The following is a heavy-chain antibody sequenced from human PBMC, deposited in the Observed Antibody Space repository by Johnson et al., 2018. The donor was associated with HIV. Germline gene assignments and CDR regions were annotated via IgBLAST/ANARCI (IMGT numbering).Heavy chain of an antibody. CDR3: ARIRVAVITEVGAFDI. CDR1: GFTLSSYA. D-gene: IGHD3-22*01. Sequence: QVQLVESGGGVVQPGRSLRLSCAASGFTLSSYAMHWVRQAPGKGLEWAAVISYDGSNKYYADSVKGRFTISRDNSKNTLYLQMNSLRPEDTAVYYCARIRVAVITEVGAFDIWGQGTMVTVSS. CDR2: ISYDGSNK. J-gene: IGHJ3*02. V-gene: IGHV3-30-3*01.